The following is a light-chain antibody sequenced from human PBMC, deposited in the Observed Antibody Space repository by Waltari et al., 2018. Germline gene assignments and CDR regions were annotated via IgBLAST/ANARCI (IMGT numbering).Light chain of an antibody. V-gene: IGKV4-1*01. J-gene: IGKJ3*01. CDR3: QQYYTNPIT. CDR2: WAS. Sequence: DIVMTQSPDSLAVSLGERATINCKSGQSVLYNSNSKNYLAWYQQKPGQPPKLLISWASTRESGVPDRFSGSGSGTDFTLTISSLQAEDVAVYYCQQYYTNPITFGPGTKVEIK. CDR1: QSVLYNSNSKNY.